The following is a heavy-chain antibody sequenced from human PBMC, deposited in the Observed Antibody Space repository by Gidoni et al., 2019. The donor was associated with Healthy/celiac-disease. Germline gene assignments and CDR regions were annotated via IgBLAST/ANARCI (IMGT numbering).Heavy chain of an antibody. CDR3: AGDGRAAEPSY. CDR2: IYYSGST. Sequence: VQLQESGPGLVQPSATLSLTCTVSGGSISSYYLRWIRQPPGKGLEWIGYIYYSGSTNYNPSLKSRVTISVDTAKNQFSLKLSAVTAADTAVYYCAGDGRAAEPSYWGQGTLVTVSS. V-gene: IGHV4-59*01. D-gene: IGHD6-13*01. J-gene: IGHJ4*02. CDR1: GGSISSYY.